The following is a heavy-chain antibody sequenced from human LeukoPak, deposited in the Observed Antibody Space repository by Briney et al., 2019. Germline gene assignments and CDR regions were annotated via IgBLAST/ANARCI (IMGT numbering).Heavy chain of an antibody. CDR3: AKVGGYSYGYNWFDP. J-gene: IGHJ5*02. CDR1: GFTFSSYA. CDR2: ISGSGGST. Sequence: GGSLRLSCAASGFTFSSYAMSWVRQAPGKGLEWVSAISGSGGSTYYADSVKGRFTISRDNSKNTLYLQMNSLRAEATAVYYCAKVGGYSYGYNWFDPWGQGTLVTVSS. V-gene: IGHV3-23*01. D-gene: IGHD5-18*01.